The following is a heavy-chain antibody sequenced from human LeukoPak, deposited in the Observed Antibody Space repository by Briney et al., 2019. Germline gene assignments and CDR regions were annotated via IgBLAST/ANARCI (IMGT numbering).Heavy chain of an antibody. J-gene: IGHJ5*02. D-gene: IGHD6-19*01. V-gene: IGHV3-23*01. CDR2: ISGSGGSA. Sequence: AGGSLRLSCAASGFTFSSYAMSWVRQAPGKGLEWVSAISGSGGSAYYADSVKGRFTFSRDNSKNTLYLQMNSLRAEDAAVYYCVRKAVAGIGGWFDPWGQGTLVTVSS. CDR1: GFTFSSYA. CDR3: VRKAVAGIGGWFDP.